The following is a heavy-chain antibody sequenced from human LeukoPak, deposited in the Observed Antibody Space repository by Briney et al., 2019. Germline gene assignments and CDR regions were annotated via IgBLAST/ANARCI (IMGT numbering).Heavy chain of an antibody. CDR2: MNPNSGNT. D-gene: IGHD2-2*02. CDR1: GYTFTSYD. J-gene: IGHJ2*01. CDR3: ARGPYCSSTSCYTSNKNWYFDL. V-gene: IGHV1-8*01. Sequence: ASVKVSFKASGYTFTSYDINWVRQATGQGREWMGWMNPNSGNTGYAQKFQGRVTMTRNTSISTAYMELSSLRSEDTAVYYCARGPYCSSTSCYTSNKNWYFDLWGRGTLVTVSS.